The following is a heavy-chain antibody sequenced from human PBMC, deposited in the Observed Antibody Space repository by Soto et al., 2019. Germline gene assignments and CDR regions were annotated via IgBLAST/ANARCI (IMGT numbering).Heavy chain of an antibody. CDR1: GGTFSSYA. V-gene: IGHV1-69*13. CDR3: ARESRYCSGTSCYPRLYYGMDV. J-gene: IGHJ6*02. Sequence: ASVKVSCKASGGTFSSYAISWVRQAPGQGLEWMGGIIPIFGTANYAQKFQVRVTITADESTSTAYMELSSLRSEDTALYYCARESRYCSGTSCYPRLYYGMDVWGQGTTVTVSS. D-gene: IGHD2-2*01. CDR2: IIPIFGTA.